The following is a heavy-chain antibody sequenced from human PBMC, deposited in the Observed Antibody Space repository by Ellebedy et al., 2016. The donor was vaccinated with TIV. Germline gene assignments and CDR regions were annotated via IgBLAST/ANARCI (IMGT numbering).Heavy chain of an antibody. CDR3: ARPLNGNYFDTSGQKGFDY. D-gene: IGHD3-22*01. J-gene: IGHJ4*02. CDR2: ITGVFGTT. V-gene: IGHV1-69*13. Sequence: SVKVSCKASGGIFRGYAISWVRQAPGQGLEWMGGITGVFGTTKYAQKFQDRVTITADESTITAYLELKSLRFEDTAVYYCARPLNGNYFDTSGQKGFDYWGQGTLVTVSS. CDR1: GGIFRGYA.